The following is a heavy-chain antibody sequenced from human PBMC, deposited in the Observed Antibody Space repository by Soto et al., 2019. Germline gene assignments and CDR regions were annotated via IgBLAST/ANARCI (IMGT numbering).Heavy chain of an antibody. CDR2: IKSKTDGGTT. V-gene: IGHV3-15*07. CDR1: GFTFSNAW. D-gene: IGHD6-19*01. J-gene: IGHJ4*02. CDR3: TTDDYSSGWYPYFDY. Sequence: GGSLRLSCAASGFTFSNAWMNWVRQAPGKGLEWVGRIKSKTDGGTTDYAAPVKGRFTISRDDSKNTLYLQMNSLKTEDTAVYYCTTDDYSSGWYPYFDYWGQGTLGTVSS.